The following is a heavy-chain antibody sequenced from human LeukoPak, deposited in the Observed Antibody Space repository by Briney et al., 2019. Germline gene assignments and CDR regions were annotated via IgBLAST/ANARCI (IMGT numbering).Heavy chain of an antibody. D-gene: IGHD3-16*02. CDR1: GFTFSSYG. J-gene: IGHJ3*02. V-gene: IGHV3-30*02. Sequence: PGGSLRLSCAASGFTFSSYGMSWVRQAPGKGLEWVAFIRYDGSNKYYADSVKGRFTISRDNSKNTLYLQMNSLRAEDTAVYYCAKLRGYVWGSYRKNDAFDIWGQGTMVTVSS. CDR2: IRYDGSNK. CDR3: AKLRGYVWGSYRKNDAFDI.